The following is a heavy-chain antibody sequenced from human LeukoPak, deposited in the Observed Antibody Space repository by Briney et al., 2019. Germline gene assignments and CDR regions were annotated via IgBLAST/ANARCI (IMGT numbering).Heavy chain of an antibody. J-gene: IGHJ4*02. CDR1: GYTFTSYY. V-gene: IGHV1-46*01. Sequence: GASVKDSCKASGYTFTSYYMHWVRQAPGQGVEWVGIINPRGGSTSYAQKFQGRVTMTRDTSTRTVYMELSSLRSEDTAVYYCARTPWFGELLFYYFDYWGQGTLVTVSS. CDR2: INPRGGST. CDR3: ARTPWFGELLFYYFDY. D-gene: IGHD3-10*01.